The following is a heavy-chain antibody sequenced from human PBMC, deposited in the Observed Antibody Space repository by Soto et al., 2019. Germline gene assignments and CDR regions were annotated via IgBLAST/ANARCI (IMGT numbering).Heavy chain of an antibody. CDR2: IYYSGTT. CDR3: ARDRSGSYFTFES. D-gene: IGHD6-19*01. CDR1: GESFRVYY. J-gene: IGHJ4*02. V-gene: IGHV4-34*01. Sequence: PSETLSLTCAVYGESFRVYYWSWIRQTPGKGLEWIGDIYYSGTTNYNPSLKSRVTISLDTSKSQFSLKLKSVTAADTAVYYCARDRSGSYFTFESWGQGVLVTVS.